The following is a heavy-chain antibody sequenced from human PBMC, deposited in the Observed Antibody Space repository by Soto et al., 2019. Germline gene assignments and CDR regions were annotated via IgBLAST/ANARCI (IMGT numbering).Heavy chain of an antibody. CDR2: IHRDGSN. CDR3: ARHRQWLICLEF. CDR1: GGSISTSFY. D-gene: IGHD3-3*01. Sequence: QLQLQQSGPGLVRPSETLSLTCAVVGGSISTSFYWAWVRQPPGKGLEYIASIHRDGSNHYNPSLQSRVTISLDTSKNQFSRQLRSVTAADTAVYNCARHRQWLICLEFWGQGSTVSVS. V-gene: IGHV4-39*01. J-gene: IGHJ6*02.